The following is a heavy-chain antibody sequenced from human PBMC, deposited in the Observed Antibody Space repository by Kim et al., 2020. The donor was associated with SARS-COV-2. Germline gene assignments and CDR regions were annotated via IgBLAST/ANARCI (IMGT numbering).Heavy chain of an antibody. J-gene: IGHJ4*02. CDR1: GFTFSSYA. V-gene: IGHV3-64D*06. CDR2: ISSNGGST. D-gene: IGHD6-13*01. Sequence: GGSLRLSCSASGFTFSSYAMHWVRQAPGKGLEYVSAISSNGGSTYYADSVKGRFTISRDNSKNTLYLQMSSLRAEDTAVYYCVKDLASTKRVIAAAGSGFDYWGQGTLVTVSS. CDR3: VKDLASTKRVIAAAGSGFDY.